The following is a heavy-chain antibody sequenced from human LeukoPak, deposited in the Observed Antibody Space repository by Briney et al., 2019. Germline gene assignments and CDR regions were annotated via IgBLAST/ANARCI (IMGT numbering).Heavy chain of an antibody. D-gene: IGHD5-24*01. Sequence: PSETLSLTCTVSGGSISSGGYYWSWIRQHPGKGLEWIGYIYYSGSTYYNPALKSRVTIAVDTSKNPFSLKLSSVTAADTAVYYCARSSRGDGYNSALYWGQGTLVTVSS. J-gene: IGHJ4*02. CDR3: ARSSRGDGYNSALY. CDR2: IYYSGST. V-gene: IGHV4-31*03. CDR1: GGSISSGGYY.